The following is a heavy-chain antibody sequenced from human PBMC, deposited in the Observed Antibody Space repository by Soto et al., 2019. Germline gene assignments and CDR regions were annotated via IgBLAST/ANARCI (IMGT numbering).Heavy chain of an antibody. D-gene: IGHD2-21*01. V-gene: IGHV1-18*01. CDR2: ISSYNGNT. CDR3: ARRKDGISNARAFDI. J-gene: IGHJ3*02. Sequence: GASVKVSCKASGYTFTSYGISWVRQAPGQGLEWMGWISSYNGNTNYAQKLQGRVTMTTDTSTSTAYMELRSLRSDDTAVYYCARRKDGISNARAFDIWGQGTMVTVSS. CDR1: GYTFTSYG.